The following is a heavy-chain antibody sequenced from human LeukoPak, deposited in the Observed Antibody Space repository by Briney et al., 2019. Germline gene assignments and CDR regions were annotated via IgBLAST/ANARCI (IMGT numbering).Heavy chain of an antibody. CDR2: IIPIFGIA. Sequence: SETVSFKSSGGTCSIYAIGWVRRAPGQGLEWMGRIIPIFGIANYAQKFQGRVTITADKSTSTAYMGLSSLRSEDTAVYYCAREYGGGDAFDIWGQGTMVTVSS. J-gene: IGHJ3*02. V-gene: IGHV1-69*04. CDR1: GGTCSIYA. CDR3: AREYGGGDAFDI. D-gene: IGHD4/OR15-4a*01.